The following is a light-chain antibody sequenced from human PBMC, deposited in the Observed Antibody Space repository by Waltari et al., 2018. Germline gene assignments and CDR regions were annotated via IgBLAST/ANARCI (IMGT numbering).Light chain of an antibody. Sequence: QSALTQPASVSGSPGQSITISCTGTSSDVGSYNLFSWYQQHPGKAPKLMIYEVSKRPSGVSHRFSGSKSGNTASLTMSGLQAEDEADYYCCSYAGSSTSVVFGGGTKLTVL. CDR3: CSYAGSSTSVV. J-gene: IGLJ2*01. CDR1: SSDVGSYNL. CDR2: EVS. V-gene: IGLV2-23*02.